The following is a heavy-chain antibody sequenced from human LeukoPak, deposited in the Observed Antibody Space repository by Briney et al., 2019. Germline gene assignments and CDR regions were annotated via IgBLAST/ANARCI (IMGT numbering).Heavy chain of an antibody. V-gene: IGHV3-33*06. Sequence: GRSLRLSCAASGFTFTSYGMHWVRQAPGKGLERVAVIWYDGSNKYYADSVNGRFTISRDNSKNTLYLQMNSLSAEDTAVYYCAKEAYIEMATITPDYWGQGTLVTVSS. CDR1: GFTFTSYG. CDR3: AKEAYIEMATITPDY. D-gene: IGHD5-24*01. CDR2: IWYDGSNK. J-gene: IGHJ4*02.